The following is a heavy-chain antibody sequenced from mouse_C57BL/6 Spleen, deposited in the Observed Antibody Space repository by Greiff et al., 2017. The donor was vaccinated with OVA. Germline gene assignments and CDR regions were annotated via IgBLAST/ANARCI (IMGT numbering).Heavy chain of an antibody. V-gene: IGHV14-4*01. D-gene: IGHD2-5*01. J-gene: IGHJ3*01. CDR2: IDPENGDT. CDR3: TSYYSNSAFAY. Sequence: EVQLQQSGAELVRPGASVKLSCTASGFNIKDDYMHWVKQRPEQGLEWIGWIDPENGDTEYASKFQGKATITADTSSNTAYLQLSSLTSEDTAVYYCTSYYSNSAFAYWGQGTLVTVSA. CDR1: GFNIKDDY.